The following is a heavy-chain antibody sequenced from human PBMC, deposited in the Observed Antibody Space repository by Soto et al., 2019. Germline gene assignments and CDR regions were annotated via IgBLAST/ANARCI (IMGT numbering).Heavy chain of an antibody. CDR2: IIPIFGTA. J-gene: IGHJ4*02. CDR1: GGTFSSYA. CDR3: ARYNDFWSGYYTGYFDY. Sequence: SVKVSCKASGGTFSSYAISWVRQAPGQGLEWMGGIIPIFGTANYAQKFQGRVTITADKSTSTAYMELSSLRSEDTAVYYCARYNDFWSGYYTGYFDYWGQGALVTVSS. D-gene: IGHD3-3*01. V-gene: IGHV1-69*06.